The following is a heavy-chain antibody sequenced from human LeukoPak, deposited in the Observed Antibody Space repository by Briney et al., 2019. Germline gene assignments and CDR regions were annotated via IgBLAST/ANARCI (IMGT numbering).Heavy chain of an antibody. V-gene: IGHV3-21*01. CDR2: ISASSNYL. D-gene: IGHD2-2*01. J-gene: IGHJ4*02. CDR3: ARPEYCSSTACYDFKF. CDR1: GFTFSAYS. Sequence: GGSLRLSCAASGFTFSAYSMIWVRQAPRKGLEWVSSISASSNYLYYADSVRGRFTISRDNAKNSLFLQMNSLSAEDTAVYYCARPEYCSSTACYDFKFWGQGTLVTVSS.